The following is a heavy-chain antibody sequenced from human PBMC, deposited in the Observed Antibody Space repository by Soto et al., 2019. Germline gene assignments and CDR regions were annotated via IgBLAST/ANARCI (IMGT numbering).Heavy chain of an antibody. J-gene: IGHJ6*02. CDR2: IDPSDSYT. D-gene: IGHD2-15*01. Sequence: GESLKISCKTSGHRFTTYWISWVRQMPGKGLEWMGRIDPSDSYTNYSPSFQGHVTISADKSISTAYLQWSSLKASDTAMYYCARGGCSGGSCYGNYYYYGMDVWGQGTTVTVSS. CDR3: ARGGCSGGSCYGNYYYYGMDV. CDR1: GHRFTTYW. V-gene: IGHV5-10-1*01.